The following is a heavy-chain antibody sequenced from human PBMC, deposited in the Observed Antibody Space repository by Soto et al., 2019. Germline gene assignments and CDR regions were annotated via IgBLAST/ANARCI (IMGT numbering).Heavy chain of an antibody. D-gene: IGHD2-2*01. Sequence: SETLSLTCTVSGGSISSYYWSWIRQPPGKGLEWIGYIYYSGSTNYNPSLKSRVTISVDTSKNQFSLKLSSVTAADTAVYYCARGADIVVVPAAIPYFDYWGQGTPVTVSS. CDR1: GGSISSYY. CDR2: IYYSGST. J-gene: IGHJ4*02. V-gene: IGHV4-59*01. CDR3: ARGADIVVVPAAIPYFDY.